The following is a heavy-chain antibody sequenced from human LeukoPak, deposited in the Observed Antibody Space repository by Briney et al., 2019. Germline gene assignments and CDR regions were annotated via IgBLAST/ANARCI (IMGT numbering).Heavy chain of an antibody. D-gene: IGHD3-10*01. V-gene: IGHV3-9*01. CDR2: ISWNSGNI. Sequence: GGSLRLSCAASGFAFDDYAMHWVRQAPGKGLEWVSGISWNSGNIDYTDSVKGRFTTSRDNTKNSLYLQMNSLRAEDTALYYCAKDSFYWSSGSYYGMDVWGQGTTVTVSS. CDR3: AKDSFYWSSGSYYGMDV. J-gene: IGHJ6*02. CDR1: GFAFDDYA.